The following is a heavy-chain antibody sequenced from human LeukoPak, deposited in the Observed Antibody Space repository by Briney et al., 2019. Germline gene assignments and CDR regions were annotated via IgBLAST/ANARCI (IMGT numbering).Heavy chain of an antibody. Sequence: GGSLRLSCAASGFTFSSYAMHWVRQAPGKGLEYVSAISSNGGSTYYANSVKGRFTISRDNSKNTLYLQMGSLRAEDMAVYYCARVSTGAVWSGYVDVWGKGTTVTVSS. D-gene: IGHD3-3*01. CDR1: GFTFSSYA. J-gene: IGHJ6*04. V-gene: IGHV3-64*01. CDR3: ARVSTGAVWSGYVDV. CDR2: ISSNGGST.